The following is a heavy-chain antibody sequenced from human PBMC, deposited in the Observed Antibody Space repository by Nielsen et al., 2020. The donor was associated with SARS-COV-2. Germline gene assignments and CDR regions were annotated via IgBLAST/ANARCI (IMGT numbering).Heavy chain of an antibody. J-gene: IGHJ6*02. V-gene: IGHV3-23*01. CDR1: GFTFSSYA. CDR2: ISGSGGST. CDR3: AKSGGYDPYYYGMDV. Sequence: GESLKISCAASGFTFSSYAMSWVRQAPGKGLEWVSAISGSGGSTYYADSVKGRFTIPRDNSKNTLYLQMNSLRAEDTAVYYCAKSGGYDPYYYGMDVWGQGTTVTVSS. D-gene: IGHD5-12*01.